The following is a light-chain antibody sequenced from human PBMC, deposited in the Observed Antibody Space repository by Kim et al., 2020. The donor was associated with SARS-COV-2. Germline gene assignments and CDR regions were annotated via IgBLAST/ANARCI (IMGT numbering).Light chain of an antibody. CDR1: SSDVGSYNR. V-gene: IGLV2-18*02. CDR3: SSYTSSSTYV. J-gene: IGLJ1*01. Sequence: QSALTQPPSVSGSPGQSVTISCTGTSSDVGSYNRVSWYQQPPGTAPKLMIYEVSNRPSGVPDRFSGSKSGNTASLTISGLQAEDEADYYCSSYTSSSTYVFGTGPTVTVL. CDR2: EVS.